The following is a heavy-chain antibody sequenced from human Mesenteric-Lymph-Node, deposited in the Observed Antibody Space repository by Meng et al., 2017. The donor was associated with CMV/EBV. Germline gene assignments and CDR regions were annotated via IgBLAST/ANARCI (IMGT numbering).Heavy chain of an antibody. Sequence: GESLKISCTASGFTFGDYAMNWVRQAPGKGLEWVSFISASSSDIYYADSVKGRFTISRDNAKNSLYLQMNSLRADDTAVYYCARSPYGGPLGYWGQGTLVTVSS. CDR1: GFTFGDYA. CDR2: ISASSSDI. CDR3: ARSPYGGPLGY. D-gene: IGHD4-23*01. J-gene: IGHJ4*02. V-gene: IGHV3-21*01.